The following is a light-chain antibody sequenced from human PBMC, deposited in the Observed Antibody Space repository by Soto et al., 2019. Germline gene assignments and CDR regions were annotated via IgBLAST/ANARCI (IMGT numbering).Light chain of an antibody. V-gene: IGKV3-15*01. Sequence: VVMTHSPATLSVSPLERATLSFMSSQSVSSNLAWYQQKPGQAPRLLIYGASTRATGIPARFIGSGSGTEFTLTISSLQSEDFAVYYCQQYNNWPGALTFGGGTTVDIK. CDR3: QQYNNWPGALT. CDR1: QSVSSN. CDR2: GAS. J-gene: IGKJ4*01.